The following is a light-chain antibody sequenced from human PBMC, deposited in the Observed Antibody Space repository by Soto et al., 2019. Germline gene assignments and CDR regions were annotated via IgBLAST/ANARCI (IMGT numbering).Light chain of an antibody. Sequence: QSALTQPASVSGYPGQSITISCSGTSSDVGTYNLVSWYQQYPGKAPKVLIYEGSKRPSGVSYRFSGSKSGNTASLTISGLHAEDEAEYYCCSYIGSSTYVFGTGTKLTVL. J-gene: IGLJ1*01. CDR2: EGS. CDR3: CSYIGSSTYV. V-gene: IGLV2-23*01. CDR1: SSDVGTYNL.